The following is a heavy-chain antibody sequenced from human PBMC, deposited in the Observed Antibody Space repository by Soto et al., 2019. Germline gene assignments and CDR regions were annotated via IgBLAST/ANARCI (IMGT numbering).Heavy chain of an antibody. D-gene: IGHD6-19*01. V-gene: IGHV3-30*18. Sequence: GGSLRLCCAASGFTFSSYGMHWVRQAPGKGLEWVAVILYDGSKKYYADSVKGRFTISRDNSKNTLYLQMSSLRAEDTALYYCVKDGSSGWPYFDDMDVWGQGTTVTVYS. J-gene: IGHJ6*02. CDR1: GFTFSSYG. CDR3: VKDGSSGWPYFDDMDV. CDR2: ILYDGSKK.